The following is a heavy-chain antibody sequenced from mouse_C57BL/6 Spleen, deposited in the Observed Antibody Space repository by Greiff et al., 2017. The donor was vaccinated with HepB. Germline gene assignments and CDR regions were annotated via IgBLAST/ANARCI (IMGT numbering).Heavy chain of an antibody. D-gene: IGHD1-1*01. CDR2: IWSGGST. Sequence: VQRVESGPGLVQPSQSLSITCTVSGFSLTSYGVHWVRQSPGKGLEWLGVIWSGGSTDYNAAFISRLSISKDNSKSQVFFKMNSLQADDTAIYYCLVATGDYAMDYWGQGTSVTVSS. J-gene: IGHJ4*01. V-gene: IGHV2-2*01. CDR1: GFSLTSYG. CDR3: LVATGDYAMDY.